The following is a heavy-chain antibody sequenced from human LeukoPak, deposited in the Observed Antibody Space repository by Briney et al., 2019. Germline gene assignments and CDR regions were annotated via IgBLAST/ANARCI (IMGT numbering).Heavy chain of an antibody. CDR3: ARDCSGGSCYGAFDI. CDR2: IYYSGST. D-gene: IGHD2-15*01. CDR1: GGSLSSGGYY. Sequence: SETLSLTCTVSGGSLSSGGYYWSWVRQHPGKGLEWIGYIYYSGSTYYNPSLKSRVTISVDTSKNQFSLKLSSVTAADTAVYYCARDCSGGSCYGAFDIWGQGTMVTVSS. J-gene: IGHJ3*02. V-gene: IGHV4-31*03.